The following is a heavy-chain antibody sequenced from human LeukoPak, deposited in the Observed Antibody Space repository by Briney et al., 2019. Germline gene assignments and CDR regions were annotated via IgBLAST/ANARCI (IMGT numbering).Heavy chain of an antibody. D-gene: IGHD3-22*01. CDR3: ARVGYYDSSGYYAAFDI. CDR1: GNTFGSSD. J-gene: IGHJ3*02. V-gene: IGHV1-8*01. Sequence: ASVKVSCKASGNTFGSSDINWVRQATGQGLEWMGWMNPNSGNAGYAQKFQGRVTITRNTSISTAYMELSSLRSEDTAVYYCARVGYYDSSGYYAAFDIWGQGTMVTVSS. CDR2: MNPNSGNA.